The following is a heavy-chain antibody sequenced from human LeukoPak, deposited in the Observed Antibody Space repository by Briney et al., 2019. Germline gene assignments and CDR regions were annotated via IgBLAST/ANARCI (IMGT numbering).Heavy chain of an antibody. J-gene: IGHJ4*02. CDR3: ARDRYSGYVSRFDY. D-gene: IGHD5-12*01. CDR2: ISGYNGNT. CDR1: GYTFTTYG. Sequence: ASVKVSCKGSGYTFTTYGISWVRQAPGQGLEWMGWISGYNGNTKYAQKFQGRVTMTTDTSTSTAYMELRSLRSDDTAVYYCARDRYSGYVSRFDYSGQGTLVTVSS. V-gene: IGHV1-18*01.